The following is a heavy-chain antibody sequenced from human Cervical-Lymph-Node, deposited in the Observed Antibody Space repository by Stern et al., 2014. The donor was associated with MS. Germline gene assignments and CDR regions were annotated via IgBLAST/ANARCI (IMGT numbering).Heavy chain of an antibody. D-gene: IGHD2-15*01. CDR3: AKPDHTYVGSGPPDF. V-gene: IGHV3-33*06. J-gene: IGHJ3*01. CDR1: GFTFSDYA. Sequence: QVQLVQSGGGVVQPGRSLTLSCEASGFTFSDYAMHWVRQPPGKGLEWVAIIWFDGNLEEFADSVKGRFTIFRDNSKNTLYLRMNNLRAEDTAVYYCAKPDHTYVGSGPPDFWGQGTMVTVSS. CDR2: IWFDGNLE.